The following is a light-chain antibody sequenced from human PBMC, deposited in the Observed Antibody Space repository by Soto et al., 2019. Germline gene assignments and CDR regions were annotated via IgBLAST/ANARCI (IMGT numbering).Light chain of an antibody. CDR2: DAS. J-gene: IGKJ2*01. Sequence: EILLTQSPGTLSMSPGERATLSCRASQSVSNYLAWYQQKPGQAPRLLIYDASTRATGIPARFSGGGSGTDFTLTISSLEAEDFAVYFCQQRGTWPRTSFGQGTKLE. CDR1: QSVSNY. V-gene: IGKV3-11*01. CDR3: QQRGTWPRTS.